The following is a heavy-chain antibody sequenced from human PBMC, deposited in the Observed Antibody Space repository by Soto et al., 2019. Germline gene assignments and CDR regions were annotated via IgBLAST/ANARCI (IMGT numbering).Heavy chain of an antibody. V-gene: IGHV4-59*11. D-gene: IGHD4-17*01. CDR3: ARTIEYGYMDV. CDR2: IYYSGST. J-gene: IGHJ6*03. CDR1: GGSLSYRY. Sequence: QVQLQESGPGLVNPSETLSLTCIVSGGSLSYRYWSWIRQPPGKELEWIAYIYYSGSTNYSPSLRNRLTVSVDTAKNLFSLKLTSVTAADTDTYYCARTIEYGYMDVWGKGTTVTVS.